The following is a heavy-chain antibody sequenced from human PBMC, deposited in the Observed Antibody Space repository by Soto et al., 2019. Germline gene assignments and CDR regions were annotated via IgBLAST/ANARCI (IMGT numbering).Heavy chain of an antibody. J-gene: IGHJ6*02. D-gene: IGHD3-3*01. Sequence: VKVSCKASGGTFSSYAISWVRQAPGQGLEWMGGIIPIFGTANYAQKFQGRVTITADESTSTAYMELSSLRSEDTAVYYCARASTIFGVVSPYYYYGMDVWGQGTTVTVSS. CDR3: ARASTIFGVVSPYYYYGMDV. CDR2: IIPIFGTA. V-gene: IGHV1-69*13. CDR1: GGTFSSYA.